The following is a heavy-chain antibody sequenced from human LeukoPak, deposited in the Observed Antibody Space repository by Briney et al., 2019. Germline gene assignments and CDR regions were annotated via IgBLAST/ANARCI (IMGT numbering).Heavy chain of an antibody. CDR2: IRYDASNE. Sequence: GGSLRLSCAASGFTFSSYGMHWVRQAPGKGLEWVAFIRYDASNEYYADSVKGRFTISRDNSKNTLYLQMNSLRAEDTAVYYCAKDRVVYNWNYAYYFDDWGQGTLVTVSS. CDR3: AKDRVVYNWNYAYYFDD. J-gene: IGHJ4*02. CDR1: GFTFSSYG. D-gene: IGHD1-7*01. V-gene: IGHV3-30*02.